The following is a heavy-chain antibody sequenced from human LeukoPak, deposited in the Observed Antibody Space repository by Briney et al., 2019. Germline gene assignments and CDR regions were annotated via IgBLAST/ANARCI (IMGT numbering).Heavy chain of an antibody. Sequence: GRSLRLSCAASGFTFSSYAMHWVRQAPGKGLEWVAVISYDGSNKYYADSVKGRFTISRDNSKNTLYLQMNSLRAEDTAVYYYARDPIGYYYGMDVWGQGTTVTVSS. V-gene: IGHV3-30-3*01. CDR3: ARDPIGYYYGMDV. CDR2: ISYDGSNK. D-gene: IGHD2/OR15-2a*01. CDR1: GFTFSSYA. J-gene: IGHJ6*02.